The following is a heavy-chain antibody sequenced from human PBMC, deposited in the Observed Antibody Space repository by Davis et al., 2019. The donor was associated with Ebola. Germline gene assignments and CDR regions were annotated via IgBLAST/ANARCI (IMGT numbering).Heavy chain of an antibody. V-gene: IGHV4-59*01. Sequence: MPSETLSLTCTVSGGSISSYYWSWIRQPPGKGLEWIGYIYYNGSTNYNLSLKSRVTISVDTSKNQFSLKLSSVTAADTAVYYCARGSEIYYYYGMDVWGQGTTVTVSS. CDR3: ARGSEIYYYYGMDV. J-gene: IGHJ6*02. CDR2: IYYNGST. CDR1: GGSISSYY.